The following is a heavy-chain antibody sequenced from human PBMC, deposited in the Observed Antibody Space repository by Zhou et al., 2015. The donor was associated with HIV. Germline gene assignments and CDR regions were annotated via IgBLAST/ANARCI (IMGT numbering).Heavy chain of an antibody. CDR1: GYTFNSYY. V-gene: IGHV1-46*02. Sequence: QVQLVQSGAEVKKPGASVKVSCKASGYTFNSYYMHWVRQAPGQGLEWMGSINPSGGGTTYTQKFQGRVTMTRDTSTRTVYMELSSLTSEDTAVYYCARDRGDPPXYYYYYGMDVWGQGTTGHRLL. D-gene: IGHD3-10*01. J-gene: IGHJ6*02. CDR3: ARDRGDPPXYYYYYGMDV. CDR2: INPSGGGT.